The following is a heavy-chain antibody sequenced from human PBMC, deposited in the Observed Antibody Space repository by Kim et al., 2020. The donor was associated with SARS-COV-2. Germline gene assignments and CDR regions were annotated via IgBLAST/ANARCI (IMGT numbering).Heavy chain of an antibody. D-gene: IGHD2-8*01. Sequence: SETLSLTCTVSGGSISSSSYYWGWIRQPPGKGLEWIGSIYYSGSTYYNPSLKSRVTISVDTSKNQFSLKLSSVTAADTAVYYCARSSGYCTNGVCYKGIAVAGTLQYWGQGTLVTVSS. V-gene: IGHV4-39*07. CDR1: GGSISSSSYY. CDR3: ARSSGYCTNGVCYKGIAVAGTLQY. CDR2: IYYSGST. J-gene: IGHJ4*02.